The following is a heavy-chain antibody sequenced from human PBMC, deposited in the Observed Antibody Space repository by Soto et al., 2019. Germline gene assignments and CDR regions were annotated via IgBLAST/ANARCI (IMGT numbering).Heavy chain of an antibody. CDR1: GYTFTSYG. CDR3: AREGRAVAGARTFYYGMDV. CDR2: ISAYNGNT. V-gene: IGHV1-18*04. J-gene: IGHJ6*02. Sequence: ASVKVSCKASGYTFTSYGISWVRQAPGQVLEWMGLISAYNGNTNYAQKLQGRVTMTTDTPTSTAYMELRSLRSDDTAVYYCAREGRAVAGARTFYYGMDVWGQGTTVTVSS. D-gene: IGHD6-19*01.